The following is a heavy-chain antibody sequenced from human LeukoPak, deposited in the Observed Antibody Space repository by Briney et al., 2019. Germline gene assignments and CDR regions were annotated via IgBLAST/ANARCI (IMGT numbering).Heavy chain of an antibody. CDR2: ISYDGSNK. Sequence: PGRSLRLSCAASGFTFSSYAMHWVRQAPGKGLEWVAVISYDGSNKYYADSVKGRFTISRDNSKNTLYLQMNSLRAEDTAVYYCARDYGMDVWGQGTTIIVSS. CDR3: ARDYGMDV. CDR1: GFTFSSYA. J-gene: IGHJ6*02. V-gene: IGHV3-30-3*01.